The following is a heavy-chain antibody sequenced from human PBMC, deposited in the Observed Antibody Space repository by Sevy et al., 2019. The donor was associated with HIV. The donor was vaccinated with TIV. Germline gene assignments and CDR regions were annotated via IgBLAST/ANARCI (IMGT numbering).Heavy chain of an antibody. CDR2: ISPNTGNT. CDR1: GYTFPDYG. D-gene: IGHD1-1*01. Sequence: ASVKVSCRTSGYTFPDYGISWVRQAPGQGLELMGWISPNTGNTEYPQKFQGRLTVTTDTSTTTAYMELRSLRSDDTAIYYCARERATWTDAFDVWGQGTMVTVSS. J-gene: IGHJ3*01. V-gene: IGHV1-18*04. CDR3: ARERATWTDAFDV.